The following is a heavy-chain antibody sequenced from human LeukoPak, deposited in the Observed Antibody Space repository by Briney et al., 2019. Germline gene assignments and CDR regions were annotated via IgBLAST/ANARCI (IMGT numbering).Heavy chain of an antibody. D-gene: IGHD3-10*01. J-gene: IGHJ4*02. CDR1: GGSISSSSYY. V-gene: IGHV4-39*07. CDR3: ARDKDYYGSGSSPNYYFDY. CDR2: IYYSGST. Sequence: PSETLSLTCTVSGGSISSSSYYWGWIRQPPGKGQEWIGSIYYSGSTYYNPSLKSRVTISVDTSKNQFSLKLSSVTAADTAVYYCARDKDYYGSGSSPNYYFDYWGQGTLVTVSS.